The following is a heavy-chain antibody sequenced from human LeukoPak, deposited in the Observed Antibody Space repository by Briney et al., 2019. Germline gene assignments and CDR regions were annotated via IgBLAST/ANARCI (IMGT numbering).Heavy chain of an antibody. V-gene: IGHV4-59*01. CDR3: ARVGYCVDECPDY. D-gene: IGHD2-21*01. CDR2: IYYSGST. CDR1: GGSIGSYY. Sequence: SETLSLTCTVSGGSIGSYYWSWIRQPPGKGLEWIGYIYYSGSTNYNPSLKSRVTISVDTSKNQFSLKLSSVTAADTAVYYCARVGYCVDECPDYWGQGTLVTVSS. J-gene: IGHJ4*02.